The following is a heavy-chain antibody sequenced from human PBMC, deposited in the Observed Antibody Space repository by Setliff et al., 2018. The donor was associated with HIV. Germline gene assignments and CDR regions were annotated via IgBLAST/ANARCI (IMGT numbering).Heavy chain of an antibody. V-gene: IGHV1-18*01. CDR1: GYSFNIYG. CDR3: ATTTDSSSSRYFQY. J-gene: IGHJ1*01. D-gene: IGHD3-22*01. CDR2: ISGHNGYT. Sequence: GASVKVSCKASGYSFNIYGMSWVRQAPGQGLEWMGWISGHNGYTKYAQKFQGRVTVTSDESTSTAYLEVRSLRSDDTAMYYCATTTDSSSSRYFQYWGQGTPVTVSS.